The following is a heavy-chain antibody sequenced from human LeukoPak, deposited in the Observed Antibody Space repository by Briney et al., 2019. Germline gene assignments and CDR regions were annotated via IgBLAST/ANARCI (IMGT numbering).Heavy chain of an antibody. J-gene: IGHJ6*02. CDR1: GYTFTGYY. CDR2: INPNSGGT. Sequence: ASVKVSCKASGYTFTGYYVHWVRQAPGQGLEWMGWINPNSGGTNYAQKFQGRVTMTRDTSISTAYMEVSKLRSDDTAVYYCASCSTSCYTSLLGMDVWGQGTTVTVSS. D-gene: IGHD2-2*02. V-gene: IGHV1-2*02. CDR3: ASCSTSCYTSLLGMDV.